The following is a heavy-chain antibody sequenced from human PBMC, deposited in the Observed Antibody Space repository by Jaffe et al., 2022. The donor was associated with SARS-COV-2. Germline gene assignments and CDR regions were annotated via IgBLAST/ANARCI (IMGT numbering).Heavy chain of an antibody. CDR2: INSDGSST. Sequence: EVQLVESGGGLVQPGGSLKLSCAASGFTFSTYWMHWVRQAPGKGLVWVSRINSDGSSTNYADSVKGRFTISRDNAKNTLYLQMNSLRAEDTAVYYCARAPGIVGATVWFDPWGQGTLVTVSS. V-gene: IGHV3-74*01. CDR3: ARAPGIVGATVWFDP. J-gene: IGHJ5*02. CDR1: GFTFSTYW. D-gene: IGHD1-26*01.